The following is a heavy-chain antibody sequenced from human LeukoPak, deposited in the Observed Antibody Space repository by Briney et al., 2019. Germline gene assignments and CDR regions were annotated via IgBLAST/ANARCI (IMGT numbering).Heavy chain of an antibody. V-gene: IGHV4-4*07. CDR1: GGSISSYC. J-gene: IGHJ4*02. CDR3: ARHFRSYYFDY. D-gene: IGHD3-16*02. Sequence: SETLSLTCTVSGGSISSYCWSWIRQPAGKGLGWIGRIYTSGSTNYNPSLKSRVTMSVDTSKNQFSLKLSSVTAADTAVYYCARHFRSYYFDYWGQGTLVTVSS. CDR2: IYTSGST.